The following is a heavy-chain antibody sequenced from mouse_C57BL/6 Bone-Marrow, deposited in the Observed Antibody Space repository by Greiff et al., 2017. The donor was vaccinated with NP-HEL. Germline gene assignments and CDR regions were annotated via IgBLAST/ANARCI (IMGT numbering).Heavy chain of an antibody. CDR3: ARCFYGSSYEGFYFDY. V-gene: IGHV1-64*01. Sequence: QVQLQQPGAELVKPGASVTLSCKASGYTFTSYWMHWVKQRPGQGLEWIGMIHPNSGSTNYNEKFKSKATLTVDKSSSTAYMQLSSLTSEDSAVYYCARCFYGSSYEGFYFDYWGQGTTLTVSS. D-gene: IGHD1-1*01. J-gene: IGHJ2*01. CDR1: GYTFTSYW. CDR2: IHPNSGST.